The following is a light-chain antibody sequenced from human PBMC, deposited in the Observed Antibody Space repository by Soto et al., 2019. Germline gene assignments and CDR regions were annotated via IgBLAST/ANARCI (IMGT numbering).Light chain of an antibody. V-gene: IGLV2-14*01. CDR1: NSDVGGYKY. J-gene: IGLJ1*01. CDR2: DVT. Sequence: QSALTQPASVSGSPGQSITISCTGTNSDVGGYKYVSWYQLHPGTAPKLVIYDVTNRPSGVSNRFSGSKSGNTASLTISGLHAEDEADYFCSSYTSTSTLFGTGTKLTVL. CDR3: SSYTSTSTL.